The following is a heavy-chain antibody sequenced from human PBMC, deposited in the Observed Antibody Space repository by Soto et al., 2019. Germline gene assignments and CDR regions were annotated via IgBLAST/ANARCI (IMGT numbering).Heavy chain of an antibody. Sequence: PSQTLSLTCAISGDSVSSNSAAWNWIRQSPSRGLEWLGRTYYRSKWYNDYAVSVKSRITINPDTSKNQFSLQLNSVTPEDTAVYYFLSWGCGGATNVFAIRGQGTMVTVSS. V-gene: IGHV6-1*01. CDR1: GDSVSSNSAA. D-gene: IGHD1-26*01. CDR3: LSWGCGGATNVFAI. CDR2: TYYRSKWYN. J-gene: IGHJ3*02.